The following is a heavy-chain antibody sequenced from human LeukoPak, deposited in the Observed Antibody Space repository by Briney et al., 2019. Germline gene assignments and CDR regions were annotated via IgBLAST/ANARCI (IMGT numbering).Heavy chain of an antibody. CDR3: ARDLRELAFDY. J-gene: IGHJ4*02. D-gene: IGHD1-26*01. CDR1: GFTFSTYS. Sequence: GGSLRLSCAASGFTFSTYSMNWVRQAPGKGLEWVSSISSSNSYIYYADSVKGRFTISRDNAKNSLYLQMNSLRAEDTAVYYCARDLRELAFDYWGQGTLVTVSS. V-gene: IGHV3-21*01. CDR2: ISSSNSYI.